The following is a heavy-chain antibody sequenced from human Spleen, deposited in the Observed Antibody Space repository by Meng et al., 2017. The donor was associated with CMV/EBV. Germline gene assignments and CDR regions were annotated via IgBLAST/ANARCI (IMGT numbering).Heavy chain of an antibody. CDR3: ARGGYDFWSGYYAY. CDR2: IKQDGSEK. Sequence: GESLKISCAASGFTFSSYWMSWVRQAPGKGLEWVANIKQDGSEKYYVDSVKGRFTISRDSAKNSLYLQMNSLRAEDTAVYYCARGGYDFWSGYYAYWGQGTLVTVSS. CDR1: GFTFSSYW. J-gene: IGHJ4*02. D-gene: IGHD3-3*01. V-gene: IGHV3-7*01.